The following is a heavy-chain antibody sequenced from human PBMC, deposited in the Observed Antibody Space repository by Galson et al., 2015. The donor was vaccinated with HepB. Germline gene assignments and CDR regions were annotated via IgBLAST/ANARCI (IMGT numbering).Heavy chain of an antibody. CDR2: ISAYDYNT. D-gene: IGHD3-10*01. J-gene: IGHJ4*02. Sequence: SVKVSCKASGYNFIHSGMSWVRQAPGQGLEWMGWISAYDYNTVYAQKVQDRVTLTTDTDTNIVYMELRSLTSDDTAVYFCARGGPRLVQGDRDFDYWGQGTLVTVSS. CDR3: ARGGPRLVQGDRDFDY. CDR1: GYNFIHSG. V-gene: IGHV1-18*01.